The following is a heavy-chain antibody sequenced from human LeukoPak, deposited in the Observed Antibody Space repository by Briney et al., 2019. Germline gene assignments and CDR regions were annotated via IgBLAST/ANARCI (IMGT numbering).Heavy chain of an antibody. CDR1: GYTFTSYY. CDR2: INPSGGST. D-gene: IGHD6-19*01. Sequence: ASVKVSCKASGYTFTSYYMHWVRQAPGQGLEWMGIINPSGGSTSYAQKFRGRVTMTRDTSTSTVYMELSSLRSEDTAVYYCAGGYSSGWYVHWGQGTLVTVSS. CDR3: AGGYSSGWYVH. V-gene: IGHV1-46*01. J-gene: IGHJ4*02.